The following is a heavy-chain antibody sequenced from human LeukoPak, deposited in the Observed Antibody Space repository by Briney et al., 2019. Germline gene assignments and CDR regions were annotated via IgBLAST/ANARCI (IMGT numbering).Heavy chain of an antibody. CDR2: ISYDGSNK. CDR3: AFSGSHGRFDY. D-gene: IGHD1-26*01. V-gene: IGHV3-30-3*01. J-gene: IGHJ4*02. Sequence: GGSLRLSCAASGFTFSSYAMHWVRQAPGKGLEWVAVISYDGSNKYYADSVKGRFTISRDNSKNTLYLQMNSLRAEDTAVYYCAFSGSHGRFDYRGQGTPVTLPP. CDR1: GFTFSSYA.